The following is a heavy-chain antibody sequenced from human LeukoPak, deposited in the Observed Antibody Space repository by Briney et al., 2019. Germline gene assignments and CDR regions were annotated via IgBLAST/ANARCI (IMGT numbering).Heavy chain of an antibody. D-gene: IGHD2-21*02. V-gene: IGHV3-30-3*01. CDR3: ARALLPNIVVVTAMNY. Sequence: PGGSLRLSCAASGFTFSSYAMSWVRQAPGKGLEWVAVISYDGSNKYYADSVKGRFTISRDNSKNTLYLQMNSLRAEDTAVYYCARALLPNIVVVTAMNYWGQGTLVTVSS. J-gene: IGHJ4*02. CDR2: ISYDGSNK. CDR1: GFTFSSYA.